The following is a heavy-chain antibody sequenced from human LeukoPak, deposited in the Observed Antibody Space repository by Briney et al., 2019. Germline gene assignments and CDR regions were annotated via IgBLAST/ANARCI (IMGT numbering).Heavy chain of an antibody. CDR3: ARGNYYESSGYHAPFDS. D-gene: IGHD3-22*01. V-gene: IGHV4-59*01. CDR1: GGSISSYH. Sequence: SETLSLTCTVPGGSISSYHWSCMRQPPGKRLERSGYIYYSGSTNYNPSLKSRVTISVNTSKNQFSLHLSSVTAADSAVYYCARGNYYESSGYHAPFDSWGQGTLVTVSS. CDR2: IYYSGST. J-gene: IGHJ4*02.